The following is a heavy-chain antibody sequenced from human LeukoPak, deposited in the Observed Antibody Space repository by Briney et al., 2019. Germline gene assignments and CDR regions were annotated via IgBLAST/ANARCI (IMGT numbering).Heavy chain of an antibody. Sequence: GASVKVSCKSSGYTFTGYDMHWVRQAPGQGLEWMGGINPNSGGTNYAQKFSGRVTMTRDTSISTAYMELSRLRSDDTAVYYCARVKGLYGMDVWGQGTTVTVSS. CDR1: GYTFTGYD. V-gene: IGHV1-2*02. CDR2: INPNSGGT. CDR3: ARVKGLYGMDV. J-gene: IGHJ6*02.